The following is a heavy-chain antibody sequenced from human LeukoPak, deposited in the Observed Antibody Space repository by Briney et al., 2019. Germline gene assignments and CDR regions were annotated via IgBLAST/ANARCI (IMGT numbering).Heavy chain of an antibody. V-gene: IGHV3-13*01. Sequence: GGSLRLSCAASGFTFSSFDMHWVRQPTGQGLEWVSTIGTASDTYYPGSVEGRFTLSRDNAKNSLYLQTNSLTAGDTAVYYCARGPPRGKYYYMDVWGKGTTVTVSS. CDR2: IGTASDT. J-gene: IGHJ6*03. CDR1: GFTFSSFD. CDR3: ARGPPRGKYYYMDV. D-gene: IGHD1-1*01.